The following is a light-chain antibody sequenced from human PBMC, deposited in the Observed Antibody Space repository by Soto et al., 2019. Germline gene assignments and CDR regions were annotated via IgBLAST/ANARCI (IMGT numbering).Light chain of an antibody. V-gene: IGKV3-15*01. CDR1: QSVSSK. CDR3: QQSYDTPRT. Sequence: EIVMTQSPATLSVSPGERATLSCRASQSVSSKLAWYQQKPGQAPRLLIYGASTRATGIPARFSGSGSGTEFTLTISSLQSEDFAVYYCQQSYDTPRTFGQGTKVEI. J-gene: IGKJ1*01. CDR2: GAS.